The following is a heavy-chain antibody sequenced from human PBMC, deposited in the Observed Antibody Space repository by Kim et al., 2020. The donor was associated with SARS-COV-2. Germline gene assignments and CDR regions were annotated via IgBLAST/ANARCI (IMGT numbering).Heavy chain of an antibody. Sequence: DPLRGRFTISRDNSKNTLYLQMSSLRAEDTAVYYCAKDRYGGNPIYYFDYWGQGILVTVSS. CDR3: AKDRYGGNPIYYFDY. D-gene: IGHD4-17*01. J-gene: IGHJ4*02. V-gene: IGHV3-33*06.